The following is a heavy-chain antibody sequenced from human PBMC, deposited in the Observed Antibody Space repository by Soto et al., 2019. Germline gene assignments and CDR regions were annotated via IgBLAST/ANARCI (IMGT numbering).Heavy chain of an antibody. CDR3: ARGGYDYGNWFDP. CDR1: GGSISSGDYY. Sequence: SETLSPTCTVSGGSISSGDYYWSWIRQPPGKGLEWIGYIYYSGSTYYNPSLKSRVTISVDTSKNQFSLKLSSVTAADTAVYYCARGGYDYGNWFDPWGQGTLVTVSS. CDR2: IYYSGST. D-gene: IGHD5-12*01. V-gene: IGHV4-30-4*01. J-gene: IGHJ5*02.